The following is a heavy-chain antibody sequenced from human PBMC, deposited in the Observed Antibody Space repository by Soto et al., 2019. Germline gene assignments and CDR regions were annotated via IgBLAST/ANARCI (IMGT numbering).Heavy chain of an antibody. CDR3: ARHRVIYCSSTICYGGTNYTDIYMHA. J-gene: IGHJ6*03. D-gene: IGHD2-2*01. Sequence: SETLSLTCTVSGGSISSYYWSWIRQPPGKGLEWIGYIYYSGSTNYNPSLKSRVTISVDTSKNQFSLKLSSVTAADTAVYYCARHRVIYCSSTICYGGTNYTDIYMHALGKGPTVTV. V-gene: IGHV4-59*08. CDR1: GGSISSYY. CDR2: IYYSGST.